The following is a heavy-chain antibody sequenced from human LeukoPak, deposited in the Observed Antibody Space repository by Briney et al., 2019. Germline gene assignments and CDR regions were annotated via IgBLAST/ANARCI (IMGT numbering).Heavy chain of an antibody. CDR1: GYTFTNYG. J-gene: IGHJ4*02. D-gene: IGHD6-19*01. Sequence: ASVKVSCKASGYTFTNYGISWVRQAPGQGLEWMGWISAYNGNTHYAQNLQGRVTMTTDTSTNTAYMELRSLKSDDTAVYYCAREMAVAGSGVIDSWGQGTLVTVSS. CDR3: AREMAVAGSGVIDS. CDR2: ISAYNGNT. V-gene: IGHV1-18*01.